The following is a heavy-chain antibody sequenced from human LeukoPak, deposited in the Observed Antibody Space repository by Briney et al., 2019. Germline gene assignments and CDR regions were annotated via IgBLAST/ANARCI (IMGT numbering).Heavy chain of an antibody. CDR1: GGSFSGYD. CDR2: INHSGST. J-gene: IGHJ4*02. V-gene: IGHV4-34*01. Sequence: PSETLSLTCAVYGGSFSGYDWSWIRQPPGKGLEWIGEINHSGSTNYNPSLKSRVTISVDTSKNQFSLKLSSVTAADTAVYYCARGRRERMATIYRAPREQLWGQGTLVTVSS. CDR3: ARGRRERMATIYRAPREQL. D-gene: IGHD5-24*01.